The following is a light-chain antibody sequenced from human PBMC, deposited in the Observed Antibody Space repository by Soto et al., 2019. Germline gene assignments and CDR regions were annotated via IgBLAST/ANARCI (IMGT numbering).Light chain of an antibody. V-gene: IGLV2-14*01. Sequence: QSALSQPASVSGSPGQSITISCTGTSSDVGGYNYVSWYQHHPGKAPKLMIYEVSNRPSGVSNRFSGSKSGNTASLTISGLQAEDEADYYCNSFTSVHTGVFGNGTKLTVL. CDR3: NSFTSVHTGV. CDR2: EVS. J-gene: IGLJ1*01. CDR1: SSDVGGYNY.